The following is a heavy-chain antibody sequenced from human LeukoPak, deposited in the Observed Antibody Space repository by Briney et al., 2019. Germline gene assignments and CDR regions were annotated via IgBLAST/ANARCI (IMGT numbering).Heavy chain of an antibody. D-gene: IGHD3-10*01. Sequence: GGSLRLSCAASGFTFSIYAMHWVRQAPGKGLEWVAVISYDGSNKYYADSVKGRFTISRDNSKNTLYLQMNSLRAEDTAVYYCARGGGGDSSGRNWFDPWGQGTLVTVSS. CDR1: GFTFSIYA. CDR2: ISYDGSNK. V-gene: IGHV3-30*04. J-gene: IGHJ5*02. CDR3: ARGGGGDSSGRNWFDP.